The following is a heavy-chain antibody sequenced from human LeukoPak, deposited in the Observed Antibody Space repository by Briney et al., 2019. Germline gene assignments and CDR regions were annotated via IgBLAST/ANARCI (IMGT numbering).Heavy chain of an antibody. V-gene: IGHV4-34*01. D-gene: IGHD2-2*01. CDR2: INHSGST. Sequence: SETLSLTCAVYGGSFSGYYWSWIRQPPGKGLEWIGEINHSGSTNYNPYLKSRVTISVDTSKNQFSLKLSSVPAADTAVYYCARAPRKLGYCSSTSCYGGYDYWGQGTLVTVSS. J-gene: IGHJ4*02. CDR3: ARAPRKLGYCSSTSCYGGYDY. CDR1: GGSFSGYY.